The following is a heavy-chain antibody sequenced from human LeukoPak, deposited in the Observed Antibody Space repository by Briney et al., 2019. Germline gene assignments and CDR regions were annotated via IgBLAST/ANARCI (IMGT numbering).Heavy chain of an antibody. J-gene: IGHJ6*02. V-gene: IGHV3-74*01. CDR2: INSDGSST. CDR3: ARDLPVLSSSWYSYYYYYGMDV. Sequence: AGGSLRLSCAASGFTFSSYWMHWVRHAPGKGLVWVSRINSDGSSTSYADSVKGRFTISRDNAKNTLYLQMNSLRAEDTAVYYCARDLPVLSSSWYSYYYYYGMDVWGQGTTVTVSS. D-gene: IGHD6-13*01. CDR1: GFTFSSYW.